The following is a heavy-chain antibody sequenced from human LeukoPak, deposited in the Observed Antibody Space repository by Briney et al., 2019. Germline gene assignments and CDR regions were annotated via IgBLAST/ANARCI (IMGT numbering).Heavy chain of an antibody. Sequence: PGGSLRLSCAASGFTVRSNYMTWVRQAPGKGLEWVSVMYSGDSTYYDDSVKGRFTISRDNSKNTLDLQMNSLRDEDTGVYYCARADGYSSWFGHWGQGTLVTVSS. D-gene: IGHD5-18*01. CDR3: ARADGYSSWFGH. V-gene: IGHV3-53*01. CDR2: MYSGDST. CDR1: GFTVRSNY. J-gene: IGHJ5*02.